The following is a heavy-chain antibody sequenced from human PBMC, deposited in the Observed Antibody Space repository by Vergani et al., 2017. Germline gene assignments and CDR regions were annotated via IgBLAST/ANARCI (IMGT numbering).Heavy chain of an antibody. CDR2: ISWNSNSI. J-gene: IGHJ6*03. CDR1: GFTSAGYA. D-gene: IGHD2-2*03. Sequence: EVQLEESGGGLVLPGRSLRLSCVASGFTSAGYAMHWVRQAPGKGLEWVSGISWNSNSIGYADSVKGRFTISRDNAKNSLYLQMNSLRAEDTAVYYCASTPGYCSSTSCYYMDAWGKGTTVTVSS. CDR3: ASTPGYCSSTSCYYMDA. V-gene: IGHV3-9*02.